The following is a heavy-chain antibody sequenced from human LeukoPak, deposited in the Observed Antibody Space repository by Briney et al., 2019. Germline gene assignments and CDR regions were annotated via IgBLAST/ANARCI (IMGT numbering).Heavy chain of an antibody. CDR2: INSNNGGE. V-gene: IGHV1-2*06. J-gene: IGHJ4*02. D-gene: IGHD6-6*01. CDR3: AREPYTTSSDRHEKAFDY. CDR1: GYTFTTYG. Sequence: GASVKVSCKTSGYTFTTYGINWVRQAPGQGLEWMGQINSNNGGEKYAPKFQGRVTVLRDTSINTIYLDLTSLTSDDTAVYYCAREPYTTSSDRHEKAFDYWGQGTPVTVSS.